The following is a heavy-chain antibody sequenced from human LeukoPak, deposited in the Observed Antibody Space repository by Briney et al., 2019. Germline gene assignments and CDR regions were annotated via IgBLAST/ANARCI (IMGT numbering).Heavy chain of an antibody. CDR1: GFTFSSYG. CDR2: IWYDGSNK. D-gene: IGHD3-9*01. V-gene: IGHV3-33*01. Sequence: GRSLRLSCAASGFTFSSYGMHWVRQAPGKGLEWVAVIWYDGSNKYYADSVKGRSTISRDNSKNTLYLQMNSLRAEDTAVYYCARDGGGVRYFDWENAPNYFDYWGQGTLVTVSS. CDR3: ARDGGGVRYFDWENAPNYFDY. J-gene: IGHJ4*02.